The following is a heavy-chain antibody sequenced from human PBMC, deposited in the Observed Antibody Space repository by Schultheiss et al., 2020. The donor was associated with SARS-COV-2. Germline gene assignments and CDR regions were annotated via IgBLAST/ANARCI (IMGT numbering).Heavy chain of an antibody. J-gene: IGHJ6*02. CDR2: ISSSSSTI. Sequence: GESLKISCAASGFTFSDYYMSWIRQAPGKGLEWVSYISSSSSTIYYADSVKGRFTISRDNAKNSLYLQMNSLRAEDTAVYYCAREGLSSSWYRDYYYGMDVWGQGTTVTVSS. V-gene: IGHV3-11*04. D-gene: IGHD6-13*01. CDR1: GFTFSDYY. CDR3: AREGLSSSWYRDYYYGMDV.